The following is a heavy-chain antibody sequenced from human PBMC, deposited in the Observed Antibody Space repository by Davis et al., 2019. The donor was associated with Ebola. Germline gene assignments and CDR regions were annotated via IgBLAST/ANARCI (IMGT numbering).Heavy chain of an antibody. J-gene: IGHJ4*02. V-gene: IGHV1-8*02. D-gene: IGHD4-17*01. CDR2: MNPNSGNT. Sequence: ASVKVSCKASGGTFSSYAINWVRQATGQGLEWMGWMNPNSGNTGYAQKFQGRVTMTRDTSISTAYMELRNLRSEDTAVYYCARGRDYGDISIDYWGQGTLVTVSS. CDR3: ARGRDYGDISIDY. CDR1: GGTFSSYA.